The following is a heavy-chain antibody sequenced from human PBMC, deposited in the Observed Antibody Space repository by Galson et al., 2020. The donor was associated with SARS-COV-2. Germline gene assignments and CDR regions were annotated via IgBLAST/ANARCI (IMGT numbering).Heavy chain of an antibody. CDR1: GFTFSSYG. V-gene: IGHV3-30*18. J-gene: IGHJ4*02. CDR2: ISYDGSNK. CDR3: AKDLRYFDWLLPLGY. Sequence: GGSLRLSCAASGFTFSSYGMHWVRQAPGKGLEWVAVISYDGSNKYYADSVKGRFTISRDNSKNTLYLQMNSLRAEDTAVYYCAKDLRYFDWLLPLGYWGQGTLVTVSS. D-gene: IGHD3-9*01.